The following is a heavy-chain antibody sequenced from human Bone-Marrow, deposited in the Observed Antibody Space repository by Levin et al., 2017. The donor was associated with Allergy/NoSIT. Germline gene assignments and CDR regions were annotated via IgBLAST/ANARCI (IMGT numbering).Heavy chain of an antibody. CDR1: GFTFDDYG. CDR3: ARRRGLGANDAFDI. CDR2: INWNGGST. Sequence: AGGSLRLSCAASGFTFDDYGMSWVRQAPGKGLEWVSGINWNGGSTGYADSVKGRFTISRDNAKNSLYLQMNSLRAEDTALYYCARRRGLGANDAFDIWGQGTMVTVSS. D-gene: IGHD3-16*01. V-gene: IGHV3-20*04. J-gene: IGHJ3*02.